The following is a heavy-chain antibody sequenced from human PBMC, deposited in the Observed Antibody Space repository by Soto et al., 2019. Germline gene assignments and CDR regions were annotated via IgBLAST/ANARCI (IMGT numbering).Heavy chain of an antibody. CDR2: ISYDGSNK. Sequence: GGSLRLSCAASGFTFSSYGMHWVRQAPGKGLEWVAVISYDGSNKYYADSVKGRFTISRDNSKNTLYLQMNSLRAEDTAVYYCAKDSYSSGWYVAPSEYWGQGTLVTVSS. CDR3: AKDSYSSGWYVAPSEY. CDR1: GFTFSSYG. J-gene: IGHJ4*02. V-gene: IGHV3-30*18. D-gene: IGHD6-19*01.